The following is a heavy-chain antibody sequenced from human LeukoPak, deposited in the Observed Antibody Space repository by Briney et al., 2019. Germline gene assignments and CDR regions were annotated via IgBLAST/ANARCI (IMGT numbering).Heavy chain of an antibody. J-gene: IGHJ3*02. D-gene: IGHD3-10*01. Sequence: PSETLSLTCTVSGYSISSGYYWGWIRQPPGKGLEWTGSIDHSGSTYYNPSLKSRVTISVDTSKSQFSLKLSSVTAADTAVYYCARSLYYYGSDSFDIWGQGTMVTVSS. V-gene: IGHV4-38-2*02. CDR1: GYSISSGYY. CDR2: IDHSGST. CDR3: ARSLYYYGSDSFDI.